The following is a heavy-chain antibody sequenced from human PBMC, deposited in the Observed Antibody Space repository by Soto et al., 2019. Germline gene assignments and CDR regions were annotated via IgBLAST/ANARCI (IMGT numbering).Heavy chain of an antibody. Sequence: QVQLQESGPGLVKPSQTLSLTCIVSGGSISSGDYYWSWIRQPPGKGLEWIGYIYYSGSTYYTPSLKSRVTISVDTSKNHFSLKLSAVTAADTAVYYCARAATGWGNAFDIWGQGTMVTVSS. D-gene: IGHD2-15*01. CDR2: IYYSGST. V-gene: IGHV4-30-4*01. J-gene: IGHJ3*02. CDR3: ARAATGWGNAFDI. CDR1: GGSISSGDYY.